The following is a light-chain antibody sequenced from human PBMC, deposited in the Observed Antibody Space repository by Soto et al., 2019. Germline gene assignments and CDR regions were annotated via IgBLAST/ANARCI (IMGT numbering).Light chain of an antibody. V-gene: IGLV2-8*01. Sequence: LTQPPSASGSPGQSVTISCTGTSSDIGAYNYVSWYQQYPGKAPKLMIFEVSKRPSGVPDRFSGSKSGDTASLTVSGLQAEDEADYYCCSYAGSNNLIFGTGTKVTVL. CDR1: SSDIGAYNY. CDR3: CSYAGSNNLI. CDR2: EVS. J-gene: IGLJ1*01.